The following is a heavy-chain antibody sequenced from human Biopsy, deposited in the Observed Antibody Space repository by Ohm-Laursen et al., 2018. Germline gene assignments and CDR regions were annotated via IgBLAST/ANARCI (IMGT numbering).Heavy chain of an antibody. CDR3: ATPFQYYDSWGGYPPFDH. V-gene: IGHV1-69*10. CDR2: IIAVSGLV. J-gene: IGHJ4*02. CDR1: GGTFSNYA. Sequence: SVKVSCKPSGGTFSNYAISWVRQAPGEGLEWMGGIIAVSGLVNYAPKFQGRVSITADKSTTTVYMELSNLKSEDTAVYYCATPFQYYDSWGGYPPFDHWGQGTLVTVSS. D-gene: IGHD3-3*01.